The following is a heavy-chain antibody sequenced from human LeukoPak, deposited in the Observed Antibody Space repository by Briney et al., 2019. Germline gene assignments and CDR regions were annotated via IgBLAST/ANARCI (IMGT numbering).Heavy chain of an antibody. CDR2: ISGSGGST. D-gene: IGHD7-27*01. Sequence: GGSLRLSCAASGFTFSSYAMSWVRQAPGKGLEWVSAISGSGGSTYYADSVKGRFTISRDNPKNTLYLQMNSLRAEDTAVYYCAKDNWGFYYYYYYMDVWGKGPRSPSP. CDR1: GFTFSSYA. V-gene: IGHV3-23*01. J-gene: IGHJ6*03. CDR3: AKDNWGFYYYYYYMDV.